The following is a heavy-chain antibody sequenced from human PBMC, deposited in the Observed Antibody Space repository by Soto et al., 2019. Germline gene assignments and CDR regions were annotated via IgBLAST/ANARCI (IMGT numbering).Heavy chain of an antibody. CDR1: GFDFSNGW. D-gene: IGHD1-26*01. CDR3: STDEWD. J-gene: IGHJ4*02. CDR2: IKSKVHGETT. V-gene: IGHV3-15*05. Sequence: EVQLVESGGGLVKPGGSLRLSCAASGFDFSNGWMSWVRQAPGKGLEWVGRIKSKVHGETTDYAAHVKGRFTISRDDSRNTLYLQLHSLHTEDTAVYYCSTDEWDWGQGTLVTVSS.